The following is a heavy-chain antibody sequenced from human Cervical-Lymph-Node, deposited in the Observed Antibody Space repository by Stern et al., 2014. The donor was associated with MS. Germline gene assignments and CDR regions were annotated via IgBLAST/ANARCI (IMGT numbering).Heavy chain of an antibody. CDR1: GYTLTNYP. CDR3: ARDFVDTAMITRSDYLDS. Sequence: QVQLVQSGSELKEPGASVKVSCKASGYTLTNYPMNWVRQAPGQGLEWMGWINTNTGNSTYAQGFTGRFVFSLDASTSPAYLHISSLKAEDTAVYYCARDFVDTAMITRSDYLDSWGQGTLVTVSS. J-gene: IGHJ4*02. CDR2: INTNTGNS. D-gene: IGHD5-18*01. V-gene: IGHV7-4-1*02.